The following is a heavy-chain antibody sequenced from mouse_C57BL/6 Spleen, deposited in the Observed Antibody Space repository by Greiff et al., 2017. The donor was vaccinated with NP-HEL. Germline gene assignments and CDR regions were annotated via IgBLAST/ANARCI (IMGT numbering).Heavy chain of an antibody. CDR1: GYTFTSYW. CDR3: ARIKKIVATYVDY. J-gene: IGHJ2*01. CDR2: TNPTNGRT. V-gene: IGHV1S81*02. Sequence: VQLQQSGAELVKAGASVKMSCKASGYTFTSYWMHWVKQRLGQGLEWFAETNPTNGRTYYNEKFKSKATLTVDKSSSTAYMILSGPTFEDSAVYYCARIKKIVATYVDYWGQGTTLTVSS. D-gene: IGHD1-1*01.